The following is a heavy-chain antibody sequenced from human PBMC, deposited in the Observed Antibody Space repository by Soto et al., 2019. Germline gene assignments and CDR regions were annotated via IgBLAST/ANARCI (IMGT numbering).Heavy chain of an antibody. CDR3: ARDQDGSGSYYFNWFDP. D-gene: IGHD3-10*01. V-gene: IGHV1-46*01. Sequence: ASVKVSCKXSGYTFTSYYMHWVRQAPGQGLEWMGIINPSGGSTSYAQKFQGRVTMTRDTSTSTVYMELSSLRSEDTAVYYCARDQDGSGSYYFNWFDPWGHGPMVTVSS. CDR1: GYTFTSYY. CDR2: INPSGGST. J-gene: IGHJ5*02.